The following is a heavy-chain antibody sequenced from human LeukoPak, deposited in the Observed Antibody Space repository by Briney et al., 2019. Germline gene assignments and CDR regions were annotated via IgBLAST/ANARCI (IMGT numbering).Heavy chain of an antibody. V-gene: IGHV3-30*04. CDR2: IKYDGSDK. Sequence: GGSLRLSCAASGFTFSSYAMHWVRQAPGKGLEWVTIIKYDGSDKYYIDSVKGRFTISRDNSRNTLYLQMNSLRVEDTAVYYCSIVAVASDFDYWGQGTLVTVSS. CDR1: GFTFSSYA. D-gene: IGHD6-19*01. CDR3: SIVAVASDFDY. J-gene: IGHJ4*02.